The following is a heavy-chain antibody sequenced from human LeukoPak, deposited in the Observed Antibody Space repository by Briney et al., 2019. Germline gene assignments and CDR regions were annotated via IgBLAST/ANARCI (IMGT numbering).Heavy chain of an antibody. D-gene: IGHD6-19*01. CDR2: IYQSETA. Sequence: SETLSLTCTVSGYSISSGYFWGWMRQPPGKGLEWIGSIYQSETAHYNPSLKSRITISVDTSKNQFSLKLSSVTAADTAVYYCARDLRLSPYSGGWPLDYWGQGTLVTVSS. CDR3: ARDLRLSPYSGGWPLDY. J-gene: IGHJ4*02. CDR1: GYSISSGYF. V-gene: IGHV4-38-2*02.